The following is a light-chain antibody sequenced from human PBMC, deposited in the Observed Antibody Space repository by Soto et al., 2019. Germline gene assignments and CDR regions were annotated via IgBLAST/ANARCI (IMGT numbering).Light chain of an antibody. Sequence: EIVMTQSPATLSVSPGERATLSCRASQCVSSNLPWYQQKPGQAPRLLSYGASTRATGIPARFSGSGSGTEFTLTISSLQSEDFAVYYCQQYNNWPLYTFGQGTKLEIK. V-gene: IGKV3-15*01. CDR2: GAS. CDR1: QCVSSN. J-gene: IGKJ2*01. CDR3: QQYNNWPLYT.